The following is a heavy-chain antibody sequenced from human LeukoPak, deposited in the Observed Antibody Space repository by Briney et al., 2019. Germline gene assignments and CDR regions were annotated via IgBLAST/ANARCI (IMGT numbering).Heavy chain of an antibody. CDR2: IYSSGST. D-gene: IGHD2-2*01. J-gene: IGHJ6*02. CDR3: VRVVPAARFGMDV. Sequence: SETLSLTCAVYGGSFSGYYWSWIRQPPGKGLEWIGYIYSSGSTNYNPSLKSRVTISGDTSKNQFSLRLSSVTAADTAVYYCVRVVPAARFGMDVWGQGTTVTVSS. V-gene: IGHV4-59*01. CDR1: GGSFSGYY.